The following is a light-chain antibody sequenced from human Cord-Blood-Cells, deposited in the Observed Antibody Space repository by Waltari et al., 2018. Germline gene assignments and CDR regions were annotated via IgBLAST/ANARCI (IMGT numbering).Light chain of an antibody. J-gene: IGKJ3*01. Sequence: DIVMTQSPDSLAVPLGERATINCKSSQSVLYSSNNKNYLAWYQQKPGQPPKLLIYWASTRESGVPYRFSGSGSGTDFTLTISSLQADDVAVYYCQQYYSTPCTFGPGTKVDIK. CDR3: QQYYSTPCT. V-gene: IGKV4-1*01. CDR2: WAS. CDR1: QSVLYSSNNKNY.